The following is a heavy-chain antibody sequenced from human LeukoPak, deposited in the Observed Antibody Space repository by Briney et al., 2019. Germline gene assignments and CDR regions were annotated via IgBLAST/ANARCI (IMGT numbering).Heavy chain of an antibody. Sequence: GGSLRLSCAASGFTFSSYEMHWVRQAPGKGLEWVSYISSSGSTIYYADSVKGRFTISRDNAKNSLYLQMNSLRAEDTAVYYCAREENGDIDYWGQGTLVTVSS. CDR2: ISSSGSTI. V-gene: IGHV3-48*03. CDR1: GFTFSSYE. CDR3: AREENGDIDY. J-gene: IGHJ4*02. D-gene: IGHD4-17*01.